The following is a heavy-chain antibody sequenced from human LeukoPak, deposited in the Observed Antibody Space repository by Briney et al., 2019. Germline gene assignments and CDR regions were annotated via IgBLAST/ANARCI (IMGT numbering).Heavy chain of an antibody. Sequence: SETLSLTCAVYGGSFSGYYWSWIRQPPGKGLEWIGEINHSGSTNYNPSLKSRVTISVDTSKNQFSLKLSSVTAADTAVYYCARGTPRYDFWTYGFDYWGQGTLVTVSS. V-gene: IGHV4-34*01. CDR3: ARGTPRYDFWTYGFDY. D-gene: IGHD3-3*01. J-gene: IGHJ4*02. CDR1: GGSFSGYY. CDR2: INHSGST.